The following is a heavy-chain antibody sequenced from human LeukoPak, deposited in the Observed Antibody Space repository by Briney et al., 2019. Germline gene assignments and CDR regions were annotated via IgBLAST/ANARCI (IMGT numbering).Heavy chain of an antibody. CDR3: ARAYSASESFDY. Sequence: AAVKVSCKASGYSFTGSYMHWVRPAPGQGLEWMGCINPHSGDTDYAQKFHGRATMARDTSITYMELSSLRSGDTPVYYCARAYSASESFDYWGQGTLVTVSS. CDR1: GYSFTGSY. D-gene: IGHD5-12*01. V-gene: IGHV1-2*02. J-gene: IGHJ4*02. CDR2: INPHSGDT.